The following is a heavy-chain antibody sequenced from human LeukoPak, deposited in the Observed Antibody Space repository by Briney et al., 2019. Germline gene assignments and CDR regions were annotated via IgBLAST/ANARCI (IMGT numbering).Heavy chain of an antibody. CDR1: GGSISSSSYY. V-gene: IGHV4-39*02. J-gene: IGHJ4*02. Sequence: SETLSLTCTVSGGSISSSSYYWGWIRQPPGKGLEWIGIIYYSGSTYSNPSLKSRVTISVDTSKNQFSLKLSSVTAADTAVYYCARDLSGIAGYTYGRGIDYWGQGTLVTVPS. CDR2: IYYSGST. D-gene: IGHD5-18*01. CDR3: ARDLSGIAGYTYGRGIDY.